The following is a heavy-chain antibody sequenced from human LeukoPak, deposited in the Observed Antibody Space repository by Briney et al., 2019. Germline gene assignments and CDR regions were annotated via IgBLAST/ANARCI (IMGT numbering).Heavy chain of an antibody. CDR3: ARRGHARHIVVVVAATKANWFDP. Sequence: SETLSLTCAVYGGSVSGYYWSWIRQPPGKGLEWIGEISHRGRTHYNPSLKGRVTMSVDTSKNQFALEVDSVTAADTAVYYCARRGHARHIVVVVAATKANWFDPWGQGTLVTVSS. J-gene: IGHJ5*02. CDR1: GGSVSGYY. V-gene: IGHV4-34*01. CDR2: ISHRGRT. D-gene: IGHD2-15*01.